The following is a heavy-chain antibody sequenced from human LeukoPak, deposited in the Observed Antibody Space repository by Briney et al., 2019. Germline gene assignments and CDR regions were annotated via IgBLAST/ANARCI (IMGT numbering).Heavy chain of an antibody. J-gene: IGHJ4*02. D-gene: IGHD2-2*03. CDR1: GLTFSSYA. V-gene: IGHV3-23*01. Sequence: GGSLRLSCAASGLTFSSYAMSWVRQAPGKGLEWVSAISGSGGSTYYADSVKGRFTISRDNSKNTLYLQMNSLRAEDTAVYYCAKDPLGIVVVPAAAPDDYWGQGTLVTVSS. CDR2: ISGSGGST. CDR3: AKDPLGIVVVPAAAPDDY.